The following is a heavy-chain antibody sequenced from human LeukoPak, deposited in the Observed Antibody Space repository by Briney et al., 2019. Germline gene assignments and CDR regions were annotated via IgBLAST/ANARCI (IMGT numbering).Heavy chain of an antibody. Sequence: GGSLRLSCAASGASGFTFSDHNMDWVRQAPGKGLEWIGRTRNRADGYTTYYAASVKGRFTISRDELQNSLYLQMNSLKTGDTAVYYCARDYFYYWGQGTLVTVSS. CDR2: TRNRADGYTT. J-gene: IGHJ4*02. CDR3: ARDYFYY. CDR1: GFTFSDHN. V-gene: IGHV3-72*01.